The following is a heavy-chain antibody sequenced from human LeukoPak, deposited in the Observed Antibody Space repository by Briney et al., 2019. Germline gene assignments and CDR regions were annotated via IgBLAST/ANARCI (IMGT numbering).Heavy chain of an antibody. V-gene: IGHV1-8*01. CDR1: GYTFTSYD. D-gene: IGHD1/OR15-1a*01. J-gene: IGHJ4*02. Sequence: ASVKVSCKAAGYTFTSYDINWVRQATGQGLEWMGWMNPNSGNTGYAQKFQGRVTMTRNTSISTAYMELSSLRSEDTAVYYCARPAGTSLGFDYWDQGTLVTVSS. CDR2: MNPNSGNT. CDR3: ARPAGTSLGFDY.